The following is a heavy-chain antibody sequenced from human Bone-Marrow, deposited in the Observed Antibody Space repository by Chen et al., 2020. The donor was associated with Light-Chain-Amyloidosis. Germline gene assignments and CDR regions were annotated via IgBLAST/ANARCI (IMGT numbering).Heavy chain of an antibody. CDR3: ARVWDGSNRSEALEI. CDR2: IKQSGSDK. D-gene: IGHD3-10*01. CDR1: GFTFSGYW. Sequence: EGQLVQSGGGLVQPGGSLRLSCEASGFTFSGYWMSWVRQAPGKGLEWVANIKQSGSDKDYLESVKGRFTISRDNGKISLYLQMNNLRAEDTAVYYCARVWDGSNRSEALEIWGQGTMVTVSS. J-gene: IGHJ3*02. V-gene: IGHV3-7*01.